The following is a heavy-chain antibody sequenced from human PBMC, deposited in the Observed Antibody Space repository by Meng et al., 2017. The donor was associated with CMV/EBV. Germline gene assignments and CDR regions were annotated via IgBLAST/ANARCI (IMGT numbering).Heavy chain of an antibody. CDR1: GFTFSSYG. J-gene: IGHJ6*02. Sequence: GESLKISCAASGFTFSSYGMHWVRQAPGKGLEWVAVIWYDGSNKYYADSVKGRFTISRDNSKNTLYLQMNSLRAEDTAVYYCAKGGGGYCSSTSCFYYYGMDVWGQGTTVTVSS. CDR3: AKGGGGYCSSTSCFYYYGMDV. D-gene: IGHD2-2*01. CDR2: IWYDGSNK. V-gene: IGHV3-33*06.